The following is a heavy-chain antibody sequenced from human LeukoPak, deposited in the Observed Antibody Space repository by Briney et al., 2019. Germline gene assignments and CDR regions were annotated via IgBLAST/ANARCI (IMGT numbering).Heavy chain of an antibody. J-gene: IGHJ4*02. Sequence: VSSLRLSCAASGFTFSSYAMHWVRQAPGKGLEWVAVISHDGSNKYYADSVKGRFTISRDNSKNTLYLQMNSLRAEDTAVYYCARDEDLLFDYWGQGTLVTVSS. V-gene: IGHV3-30-3*01. CDR3: ARDEDLLFDY. D-gene: IGHD2-15*01. CDR1: GFTFSSYA. CDR2: ISHDGSNK.